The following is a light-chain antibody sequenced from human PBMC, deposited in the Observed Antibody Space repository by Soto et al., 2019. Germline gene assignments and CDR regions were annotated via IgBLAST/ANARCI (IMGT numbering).Light chain of an antibody. CDR1: QSVSSY. V-gene: IGKV3-11*01. CDR3: QQRSGT. J-gene: IGKJ1*01. CDR2: DAS. Sequence: EIVLTQSPATLSLSPGERATLSCRASQSVSSYLAWYQQKPGQAPRLLIYDASNRATGIPARFSGSGSGTDFTLTISSLEPEDFAVYYCQQRSGTFGHGTKVEIK.